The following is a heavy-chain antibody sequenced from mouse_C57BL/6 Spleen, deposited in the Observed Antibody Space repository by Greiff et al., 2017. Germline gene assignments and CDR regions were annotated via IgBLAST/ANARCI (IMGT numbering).Heavy chain of an antibody. J-gene: IGHJ4*01. CDR2: IHPNSGST. D-gene: IGHD3-2*02. CDR1: GYTFTSYW. Sequence: QVQLKQPGAELVKPGASVKLSCKASGYTFTSYWMHWVKQRPGQGLEWIGMIHPNSGSTNYNEKFKSKATLTVDKSSSTAYMQLSSLTSEDSAVYYCASDSSGYYAMGGWGQGTSVTVSS. CDR3: ASDSSGYYAMGG. V-gene: IGHV1-64*01.